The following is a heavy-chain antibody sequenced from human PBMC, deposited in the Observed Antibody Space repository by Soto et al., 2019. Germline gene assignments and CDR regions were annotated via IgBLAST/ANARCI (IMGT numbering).Heavy chain of an antibody. CDR3: AKADLRPYFDY. Sequence: LRLSCAASGFTFISYAMSWVRQAPGKGLEWVSAISGSGGSTYYADSVEGRFTISRDNSKNTLYLQMNSLRAEDTAVYYCAKADLRPYFDYWGQGTLVTVSS. CDR2: ISGSGGST. J-gene: IGHJ4*02. CDR1: GFTFISYA. V-gene: IGHV3-23*01. D-gene: IGHD3-3*01.